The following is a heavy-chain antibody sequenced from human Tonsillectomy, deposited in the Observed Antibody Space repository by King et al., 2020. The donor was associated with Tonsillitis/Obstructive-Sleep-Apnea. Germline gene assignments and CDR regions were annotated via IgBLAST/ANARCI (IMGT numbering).Heavy chain of an antibody. CDR3: ARPRIAAAGRNRYWYFDL. D-gene: IGHD6-13*01. V-gene: IGHV3-48*03. CDR2: ISSSGSTI. CDR1: GFTFSSYE. Sequence: QLVQSGGGLVQPGGSLRLSCVASGFTFSSYEMNWVRQAPGKGLEWVSYISSSGSTIYYADSVKGRFTISRDNAKNSLYLQMNILRAEDTAVYYCARPRIAAAGRNRYWYFDLWGRGTLVTVSS. J-gene: IGHJ2*01.